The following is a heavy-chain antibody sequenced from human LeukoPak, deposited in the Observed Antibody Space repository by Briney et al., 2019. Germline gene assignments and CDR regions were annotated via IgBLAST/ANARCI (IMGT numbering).Heavy chain of an antibody. V-gene: IGHV3-53*01. J-gene: IGHJ4*02. CDR3: ARDSFYGSGSLDY. CDR2: IYSGGST. D-gene: IGHD3-10*01. Sequence: GGSLRLSCIASGFTFSDYWMHWVRQAPGKGLEWVSVIYSGGSTYYADSVKGRFTISRDNSKNTLYLQMNSLRAEDTAVYYCARDSFYGSGSLDYWGQGTLVTASS. CDR1: GFTFSDYW.